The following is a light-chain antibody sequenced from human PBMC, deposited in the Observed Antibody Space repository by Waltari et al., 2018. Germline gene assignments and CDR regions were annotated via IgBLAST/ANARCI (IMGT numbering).Light chain of an antibody. CDR1: QNVNNY. V-gene: IGKV3-11*01. J-gene: IGKJ4*01. Sequence: EIVLTQSPATLSLSPGERATLSCRASQNVNNYLAWYQQKPGQAPRLPIYDASNRAAGIPARFSGSGSGTDFTLTISSLEPEDFAVYYCQQRTNWLTFGGGTKVEIK. CDR3: QQRTNWLT. CDR2: DAS.